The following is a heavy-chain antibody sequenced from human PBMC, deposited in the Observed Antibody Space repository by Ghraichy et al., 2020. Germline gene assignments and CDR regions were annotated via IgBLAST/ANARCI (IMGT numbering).Heavy chain of an antibody. CDR3: ASYYLPDRLEWLSAPLDY. J-gene: IGHJ4*02. D-gene: IGHD3-3*01. V-gene: IGHV1-24*01. Sequence: ASVKVSCKVSGYTLTELSMHWVRQAPGKGLEWMGGFDPEDGETIYAQKFQGRVTMTEDTSTDTAYMELSSLRSEDTAVYYCASYYLPDRLEWLSAPLDYWGQGTLVTVSS. CDR2: FDPEDGET. CDR1: GYTLTELS.